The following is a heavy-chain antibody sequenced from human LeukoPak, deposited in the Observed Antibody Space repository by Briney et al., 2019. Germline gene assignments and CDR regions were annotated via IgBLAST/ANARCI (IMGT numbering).Heavy chain of an antibody. D-gene: IGHD6-19*01. V-gene: IGHV4-61*02. Sequence: PSQTLSLTCTVSGGSFSTGSYYWSWIREPAGKGLEWIGRIFTTGSTNYNPSLKSRVTISVDTSKNQFSLKLSSVTAADTAVYYCVRTTVAGSDYYGMDVWGQGTTVTVSS. CDR2: IFTTGST. J-gene: IGHJ6*02. CDR3: VRTTVAGSDYYGMDV. CDR1: GGSFSTGSYY.